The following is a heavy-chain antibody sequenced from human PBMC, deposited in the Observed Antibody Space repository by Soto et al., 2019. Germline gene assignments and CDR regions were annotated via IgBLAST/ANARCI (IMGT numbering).Heavy chain of an antibody. D-gene: IGHD3-3*01. Sequence: GGSLRLSCAASGFTFSSYWMHWVRQAPGKGLVWVSRINSDGSSTSYADSVKGRFTISRDNSKNTLYLQMNSLRAEDTAVYYCAKDLGRITFFGVVNRDGMDVWGQGTTVTVSS. CDR1: GFTFSSYW. CDR3: AKDLGRITFFGVVNRDGMDV. J-gene: IGHJ6*02. V-gene: IGHV3-74*01. CDR2: INSDGSST.